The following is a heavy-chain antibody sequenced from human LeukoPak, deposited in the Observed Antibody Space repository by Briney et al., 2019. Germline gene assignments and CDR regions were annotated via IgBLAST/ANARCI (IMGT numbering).Heavy chain of an antibody. Sequence: ASVKVSCKASGYTFTSYGISWVRQAPGQGLGWVGWSSAYNGNTNDAQKLQGRVTMTSDTSTSTAYMELRSLRSDETAVYYCARDPGRVPYYYDSSGYYYDVWEVGIFDYWGQGTLVTVSS. V-gene: IGHV1-18*01. CDR3: ARDPGRVPYYYDSSGYYYDVWEVGIFDY. CDR1: GYTFTSYG. J-gene: IGHJ4*02. D-gene: IGHD3-22*01. CDR2: SSAYNGNT.